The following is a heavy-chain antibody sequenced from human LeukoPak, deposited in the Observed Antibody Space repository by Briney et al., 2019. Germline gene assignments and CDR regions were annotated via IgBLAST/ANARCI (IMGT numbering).Heavy chain of an antibody. V-gene: IGHV4-34*01. CDR2: INHSGST. Sequence: SETLSLTCAVYGGSFSGYYWSWIRQPPGKGLEWIGEINHSGSTNYNPSLKSRVTISVDTSKNQFSLKLSSVTAADTAVYYCAREKLIDYWGQGPLVTVSS. D-gene: IGHD1-26*01. CDR1: GGSFSGYY. J-gene: IGHJ4*02. CDR3: AREKLIDY.